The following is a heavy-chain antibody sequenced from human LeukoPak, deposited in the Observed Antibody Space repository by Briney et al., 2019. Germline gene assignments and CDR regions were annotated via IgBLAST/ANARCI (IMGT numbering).Heavy chain of an antibody. V-gene: IGHV3-7*01. CDR1: GFTFSSYW. CDR3: AREGVEGAILGY. CDR2: INHNGNVN. J-gene: IGHJ4*02. Sequence: GGSLRLSCAASGFTFSSYWMNWARQAPGKGLEWVASINHNGNVNYYVDSVKGRFTISRDNSKNTLYLQMNSLKPEDTAVYYCAREGVEGAILGYWGQGSLVTVSP. D-gene: IGHD1-26*01.